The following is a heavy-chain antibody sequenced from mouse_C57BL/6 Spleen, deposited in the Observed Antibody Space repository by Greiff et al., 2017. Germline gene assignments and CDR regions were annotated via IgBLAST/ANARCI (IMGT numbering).Heavy chain of an antibody. CDR3: ARHYGTAWFAY. D-gene: IGHD1-1*01. J-gene: IGHJ3*01. Sequence: QAQLQQLGAELGKLGASVKMSCKASGSPLPGSWITWVKQRPGQGLEWIGEINPGSGSTNYNEKFKSKATLTVDTSSSTAYMQLSSLTSEDSAVYYCARHYGTAWFAYWGQGTLVTVSA. CDR2: INPGSGST. CDR1: GSPLPGSW. V-gene: IGHV1-55*01.